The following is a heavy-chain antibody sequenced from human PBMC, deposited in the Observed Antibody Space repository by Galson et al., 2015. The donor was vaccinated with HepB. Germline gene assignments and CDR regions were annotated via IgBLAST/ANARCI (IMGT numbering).Heavy chain of an antibody. J-gene: IGHJ6*02. Sequence: SVKVSCKASGYTFTSYGISWVRQAPGQGLEWMGWISAYNGNTNYAQKLQGRVTMTTDTSTSTAYMELRSLRSDDTAVYYCARGGDPYSSGWYYYGMDVWGQGTTVTVSS. CDR3: ARGGDPYSSGWYYYGMDV. D-gene: IGHD6-19*01. V-gene: IGHV1-18*01. CDR2: ISAYNGNT. CDR1: GYTFTSYG.